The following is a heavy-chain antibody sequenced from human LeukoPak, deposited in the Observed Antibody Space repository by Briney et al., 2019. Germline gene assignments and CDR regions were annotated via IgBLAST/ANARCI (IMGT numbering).Heavy chain of an antibody. CDR1: GGFVSSSNYY. J-gene: IGHJ4*02. D-gene: IGHD3-22*01. CDR3: ARVIWYYYDTSANSLDY. CDR2: IYYSGST. Sequence: SETLSLTCTVSGGFVSSSNYYWGWIRQPPGKGLEWFGYIYYSGSTYYNPSLKSRVTISVDTSKNQFSLKLSCVTAADTAVYYCARVIWYYYDTSANSLDYWGQGTLVTVSS. V-gene: IGHV4-39*07.